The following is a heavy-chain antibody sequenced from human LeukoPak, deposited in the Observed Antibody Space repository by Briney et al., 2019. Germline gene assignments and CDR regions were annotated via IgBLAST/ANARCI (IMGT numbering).Heavy chain of an antibody. J-gene: IGHJ4*02. V-gene: IGHV1-69*04. CDR2: IIPILGIA. Sequence: ASVKVSCKASGGTFSSYAISWVRQAPGQGLEWMGRIIPILGIANYAQKFQGRVTITADKSTSTAYMEPRSLRSDDTAVYYCARVEYYDSREDYWGQGTLVTVSS. D-gene: IGHD3-22*01. CDR1: GGTFSSYA. CDR3: ARVEYYDSREDY.